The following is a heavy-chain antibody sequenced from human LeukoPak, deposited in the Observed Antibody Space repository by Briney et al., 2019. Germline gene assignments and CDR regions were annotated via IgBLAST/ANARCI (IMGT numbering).Heavy chain of an antibody. CDR3: AKNPYYDILTGRNDYFDY. CDR2: IRYDGSNK. Sequence: GGPLRLSCAASGFSFSSYGIHWVRQAPGKGLEWVAFIRYDGSNKYYADSVKGRFTISRDNSKNTLYLQMNSLRAEDTAVYYCAKNPYYDILTGRNDYFDYWGQGTLVTVSS. D-gene: IGHD3-9*01. V-gene: IGHV3-30*02. J-gene: IGHJ4*02. CDR1: GFSFSSYG.